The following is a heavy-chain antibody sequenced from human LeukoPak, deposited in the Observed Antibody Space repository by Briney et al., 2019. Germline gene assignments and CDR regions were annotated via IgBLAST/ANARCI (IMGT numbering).Heavy chain of an antibody. Sequence: GGSLRLSCAASGFVFSSSAMGWVRQAPGKGLEWVSNFGGSGHGTSYADSVKGRFTISRDNSKSTLYLQMNSLRAEDTAVYFCVKRSPEHYFDYWGQGTLVTVSS. CDR2: FGGSGHGT. V-gene: IGHV3-23*01. J-gene: IGHJ4*02. CDR3: VKRSPEHYFDY. CDR1: GFVFSSSA.